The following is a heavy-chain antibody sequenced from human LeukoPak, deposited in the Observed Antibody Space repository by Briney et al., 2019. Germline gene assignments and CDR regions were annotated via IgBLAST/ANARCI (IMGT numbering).Heavy chain of an antibody. CDR2: IYHSGST. J-gene: IGHJ4*02. Sequence: PSETLSLTCTVSGYSISSGYYWGWIRQPPGEGLGWIGSIYHSGSTYYNPSLKSRVTISVDTSKDQFSLKLSSVTAADTAVYYCARAADYSNSGDYWGQGTLVTVSS. V-gene: IGHV4-38-2*02. CDR3: ARAADYSNSGDY. CDR1: GYSISSGYY. D-gene: IGHD4-11*01.